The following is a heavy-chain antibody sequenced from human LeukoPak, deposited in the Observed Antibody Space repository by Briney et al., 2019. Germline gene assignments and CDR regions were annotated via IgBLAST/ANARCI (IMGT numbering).Heavy chain of an antibody. CDR3: ASRGGFSYFDY. Sequence: GGSLRLSCAASGFTVSNNYMSWVRQAPGKGREWVSVINSGGSTYYADSVKGRFTVSRHISKNTLYLQMNSLRADDTAVYYCASRGGFSYFDYWGQGTLVTVSS. J-gene: IGHJ4*02. V-gene: IGHV3-53*04. CDR1: GFTVSNNY. D-gene: IGHD3-10*01. CDR2: INSGGST.